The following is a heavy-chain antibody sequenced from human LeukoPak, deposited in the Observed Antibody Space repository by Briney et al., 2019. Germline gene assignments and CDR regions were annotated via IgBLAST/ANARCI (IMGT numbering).Heavy chain of an antibody. CDR3: AKDQRGELTYFYFDY. J-gene: IGHJ4*02. D-gene: IGHD3-16*01. Sequence: GGSLRLSCAASGFTFSSYSMNWVRQAPGKGLEWVSYISSSSSTIYYADSVKGRFTISRDNAKNSLYLQMNSLRAEDTAVYYCAKDQRGELTYFYFDYWGQGTLVTVSS. CDR2: ISSSSSTI. CDR1: GFTFSSYS. V-gene: IGHV3-48*04.